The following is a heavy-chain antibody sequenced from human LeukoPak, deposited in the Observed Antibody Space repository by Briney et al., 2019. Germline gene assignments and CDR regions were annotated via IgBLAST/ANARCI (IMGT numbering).Heavy chain of an antibody. V-gene: IGHV3-53*01. J-gene: IGHJ4*02. CDR3: TRLRDGYDSDY. CDR2: IYSGGTT. Sequence: GGSLRLSCAVSGFIVGSNYMSWVRQAPGKGLEWVSVIYSGGTTYYADSVKGRFTISRDNSKNTLYLQMNTLRAEDTAMYYCTRLRDGYDSDYWGQGTLVTVSS. CDR1: GFIVGSNY. D-gene: IGHD5-24*01.